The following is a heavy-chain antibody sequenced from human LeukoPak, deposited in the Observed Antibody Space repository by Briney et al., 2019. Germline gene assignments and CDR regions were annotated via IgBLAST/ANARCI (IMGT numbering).Heavy chain of an antibody. Sequence: GGSLRLSCVASGFSFSSYWMHWVRQVPGKGPVWVSRINPDGSTTSYADSVKDRFTISRDNAKSMVYLQMNSLRGEDSAVYYCARETTPDFYYYYMDVWGKGTTVTVSS. J-gene: IGHJ6*03. CDR1: GFSFSSYW. CDR3: ARETTPDFYYYYMDV. D-gene: IGHD1-7*01. V-gene: IGHV3-74*01. CDR2: INPDGSTT.